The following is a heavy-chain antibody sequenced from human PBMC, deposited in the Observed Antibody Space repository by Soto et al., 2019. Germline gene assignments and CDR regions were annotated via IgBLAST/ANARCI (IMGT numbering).Heavy chain of an antibody. J-gene: IGHJ5*02. Sequence: GESLKISCQGSGYSFTSYWIGWVRQMPGKGLEWMGIIYPGDSDTRYSPSFQGQVPISADKSISTAYLQWSSLKASDTAMYYCARQGYSSSWYGNWFDPWGQGTLVTVSS. CDR1: GYSFTSYW. CDR2: IYPGDSDT. V-gene: IGHV5-51*01. D-gene: IGHD6-13*01. CDR3: ARQGYSSSWYGNWFDP.